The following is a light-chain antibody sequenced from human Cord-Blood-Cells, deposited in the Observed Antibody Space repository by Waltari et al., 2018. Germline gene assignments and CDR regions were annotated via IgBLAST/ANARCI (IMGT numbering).Light chain of an antibody. CDR2: YAS. CDR3: QQRSNWPYT. J-gene: IGKJ2*01. CDR1: QRVSSY. V-gene: IGKV3-11*01. Sequence: IVLTHTPATLYLSPGERATLSCRASQRVSSYLAWYQQKPGQAPRLLIKYASNSVTGIPARFSGSGSGTDFTLTISSLEPEDFAVYYCQQRSNWPYTFGQGTKLEIK.